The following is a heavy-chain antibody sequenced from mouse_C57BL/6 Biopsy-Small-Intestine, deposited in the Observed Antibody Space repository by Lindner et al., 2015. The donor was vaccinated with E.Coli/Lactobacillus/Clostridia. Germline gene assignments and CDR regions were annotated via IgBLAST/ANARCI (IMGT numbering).Heavy chain of an antibody. CDR3: ARGFFGSSLAY. Sequence: VQLQESGGGLVKPGGSLKLSCAASGFTFSDYGMHWVRQAPEKGLEWVAYISSGTRTIYYADTVKGRFAISRDNARNTLFLQMTSLRSEDTAMYYCARGFFGSSLAYWGQGTLVTVSA. J-gene: IGHJ3*01. V-gene: IGHV5-17*01. CDR1: GFTFSDYG. D-gene: IGHD1-1*01. CDR2: ISSGTRTI.